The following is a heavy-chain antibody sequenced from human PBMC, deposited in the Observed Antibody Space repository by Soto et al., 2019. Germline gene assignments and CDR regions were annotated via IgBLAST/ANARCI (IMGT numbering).Heavy chain of an antibody. Sequence: GGSLRLSCAASGFTFSNAWMNWVRQAPGKGLEWVGRIKSKTDGGTTDYAAPVKGRFTISRDDSKNTLYLQMNSLKTEDTAVYYCTTVHYGSGSYYDDYYYYYGMDVWGQGTTVTVSS. V-gene: IGHV3-15*07. J-gene: IGHJ6*02. CDR3: TTVHYGSGSYYDDYYYYYGMDV. CDR2: IKSKTDGGTT. D-gene: IGHD3-10*01. CDR1: GFTFSNAW.